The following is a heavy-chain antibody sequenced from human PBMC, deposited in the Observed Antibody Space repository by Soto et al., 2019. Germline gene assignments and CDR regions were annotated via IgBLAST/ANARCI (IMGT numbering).Heavy chain of an antibody. V-gene: IGHV3-33*01. Sequence: LRLSCAASGFTFSSYGMHWVRQAPGKGLEWVAVIWYDGSNKYYADSVKGRFTISRDNSKNTLYLQMNSLRAEDTAVYYCARGRTVTHLDYWGQGTLVTVSS. CDR3: ARGRTVTHLDY. CDR2: IWYDGSNK. D-gene: IGHD4-4*01. J-gene: IGHJ4*02. CDR1: GFTFSSYG.